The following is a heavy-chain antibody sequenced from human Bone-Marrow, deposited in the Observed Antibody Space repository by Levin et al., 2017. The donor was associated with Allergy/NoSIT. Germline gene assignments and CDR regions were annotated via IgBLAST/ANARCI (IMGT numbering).Heavy chain of an antibody. Sequence: PSETLSLTCTVSGDSVRSFYWNWIRQAPGKGLEWVGYMYYAGSASYNPSLKSRATISIDIPKNLFFLTLTSVTAADTAVYYCARSVSWLGPQIQHWGQGVLVIVSS. CDR2: MYYAGSA. CDR1: GDSVRSFY. CDR3: ARSVSWLGPQIQH. V-gene: IGHV4-59*02. J-gene: IGHJ4*02. D-gene: IGHD3-9*01.